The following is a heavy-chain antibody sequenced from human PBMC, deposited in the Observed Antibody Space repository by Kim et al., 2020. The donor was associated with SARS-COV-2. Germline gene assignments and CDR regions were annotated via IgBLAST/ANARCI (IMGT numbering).Heavy chain of an antibody. D-gene: IGHD2-2*01. CDR3: ARTVVVVPAAIFNPYYYYYMGV. CDR2: INHSGST. Sequence: SETLSLTCAVYGGSFSGYYWSWIRQPPGKGLEWIGEINHSGSTNYNPSLKSRVTISVDTSKNQFSLKLTSVTAADTAVYYCARTVVVVPAAIFNPYYYYYMGVWGKGTTVTVSS. J-gene: IGHJ6*03. V-gene: IGHV4-34*01. CDR1: GGSFSGYY.